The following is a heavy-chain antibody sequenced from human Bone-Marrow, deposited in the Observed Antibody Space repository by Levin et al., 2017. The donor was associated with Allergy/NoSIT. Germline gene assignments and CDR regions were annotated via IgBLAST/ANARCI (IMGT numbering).Heavy chain of an antibody. J-gene: IGHJ5*02. D-gene: IGHD3-16*02. CDR2: IRSKANSYAT. CDR3: TRQTFEVIEDGFDP. V-gene: IGHV3-73*01. Sequence: GGSLRLSCAASGFTFSGSAMHWVRQASGKGLEWVGRIRSKANSYATAYAASVKGRFTISRDDSKNTAYLQMNSLKTEDTAVYYCTRQTFEVIEDGFDPWGQGTLVTVSS. CDR1: GFTFSGSA.